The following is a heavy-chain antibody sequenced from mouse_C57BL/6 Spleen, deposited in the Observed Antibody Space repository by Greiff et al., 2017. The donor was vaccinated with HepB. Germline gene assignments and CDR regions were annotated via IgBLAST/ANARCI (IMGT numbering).Heavy chain of an antibody. D-gene: IGHD1-1*01. J-gene: IGHJ2*01. Sequence: VQLQQSGTVLARPGASVKMSCKTSGYTFTSYWMHWVKQRPGQGLEWIGAIYPGNSDTSYNQKFKGKAKLTAVTSASTAYMELSSLTNEDSAVYYCTRSRSRGGYFDYWGQGTTLTVSS. CDR1: GYTFTSYW. CDR2: IYPGNSDT. V-gene: IGHV1-5*01. CDR3: TRSRSRGGYFDY.